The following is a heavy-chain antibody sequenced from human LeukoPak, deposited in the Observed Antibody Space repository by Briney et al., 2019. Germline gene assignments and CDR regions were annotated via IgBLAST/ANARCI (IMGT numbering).Heavy chain of an antibody. D-gene: IGHD6-6*01. Sequence: SETLSLTCTVSGDSIGSYYWSWIRQPPGKGLEWIGYIYTSGGTNYIPSLKGRVTISIDTSKNQFSLKLSSVTAADSAVYYCARLTRLSTSPDRYYLDYWGQGTLVTVSS. CDR3: ARLTRLSTSPDRYYLDY. V-gene: IGHV4-4*09. J-gene: IGHJ4*02. CDR1: GDSIGSYY. CDR2: IYTSGGT.